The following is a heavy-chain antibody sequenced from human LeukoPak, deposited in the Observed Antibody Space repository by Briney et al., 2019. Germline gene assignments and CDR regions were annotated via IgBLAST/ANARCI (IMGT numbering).Heavy chain of an antibody. D-gene: IGHD3-10*01. CDR1: GFTFGDYA. J-gene: IGHJ4*02. CDR2: IRGKADGGTT. Sequence: PGGSLRLSCTASGFTFGDYAMSWVRQAPGKGLEWVGFIRGKADGGTTEYSASVKGRFTISRDDSKSIAYLQMNSLKTEDTAVYYCTRASPKHLSYCYGSGSYYNFDYWGQGTLVTVSS. CDR3: TRASPKHLSYCYGSGSYYNFDY. V-gene: IGHV3-49*04.